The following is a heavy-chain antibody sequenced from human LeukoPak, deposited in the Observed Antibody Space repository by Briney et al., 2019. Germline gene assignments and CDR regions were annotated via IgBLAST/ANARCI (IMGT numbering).Heavy chain of an antibody. CDR3: ARDNTYYDFWCGFDY. D-gene: IGHD3-3*01. J-gene: IGHJ4*02. Sequence: GRSLRLSCAASGFTFSSYGMHWVRQAPGKGLEWVAVIWYDGSNKYYADSVKGRFTISRDNSKNTLYLQMNSLRAEDTAVYYCARDNTYYDFWCGFDYWGQGTLVTVSS. V-gene: IGHV3-33*01. CDR2: IWYDGSNK. CDR1: GFTFSSYG.